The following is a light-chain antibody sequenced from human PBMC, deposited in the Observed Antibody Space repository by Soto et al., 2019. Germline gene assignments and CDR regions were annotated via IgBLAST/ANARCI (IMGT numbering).Light chain of an antibody. CDR1: SGSIANNY. J-gene: IGLJ3*02. CDR3: QSYDNNNHWV. CDR2: EDN. V-gene: IGLV6-57*01. Sequence: NFMLTRPHSVSESPGKTVTMSCTRSSGSIANNYVQWYQQRPGSSPTTVIYEDNQRPSGVPDRFSGSIDSSSHSASLTISGLKTEDEADYYCQSYDNNNHWVFGGGTKVTVL.